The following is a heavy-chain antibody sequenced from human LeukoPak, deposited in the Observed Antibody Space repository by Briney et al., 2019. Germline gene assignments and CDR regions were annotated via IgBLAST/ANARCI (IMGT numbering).Heavy chain of an antibody. Sequence: GGSLRLSCAASGFTFSSYAMSWVRQAPGKGLEWVSSISSSSSYIYYADSVKGRFTISRDNAKNSLYLQMNSLRAEDTAVYYCARDPSGGDYYDSSGYYDRDYWGQGTLVTVSS. J-gene: IGHJ4*02. CDR3: ARDPSGGDYYDSSGYYDRDY. V-gene: IGHV3-21*01. D-gene: IGHD3-22*01. CDR1: GFTFSSYA. CDR2: ISSSSSYI.